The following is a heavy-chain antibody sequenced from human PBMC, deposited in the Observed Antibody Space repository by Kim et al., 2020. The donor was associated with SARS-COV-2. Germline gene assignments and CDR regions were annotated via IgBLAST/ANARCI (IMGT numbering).Heavy chain of an antibody. CDR1: GGSFSGYY. J-gene: IGHJ5*02. CDR3: ARGASSGWFDP. D-gene: IGHD3-10*01. V-gene: IGHV4-34*01. CDR2: INHSGST. Sequence: SETLSLTCAVYGGSFSGYYWSWIRQPPGKGLEWIGEINHSGSTNYNPSLKSRVTISVDTSKNQFSLKLSSVTAADTAVYYCARGASSGWFDPWGQGTLVTVSS.